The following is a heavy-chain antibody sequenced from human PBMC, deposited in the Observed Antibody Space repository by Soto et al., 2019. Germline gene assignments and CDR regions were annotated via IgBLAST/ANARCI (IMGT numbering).Heavy chain of an antibody. D-gene: IGHD2-21*02. J-gene: IGHJ6*02. CDR2: INPSGGST. CDR1: GYTFTSYY. CDR3: ARDRIVVVTATTYYYGMDV. Sequence: ASVKVSCKASGYTFTSYYMHWVRQAPGQGLEWMGIINPSGGSTSYAQKFQGRVTMTRDTSTSTVYMELSSLRSEDTAVYYCARDRIVVVTATTYYYGMDVWGQGTTVTV. V-gene: IGHV1-46*01.